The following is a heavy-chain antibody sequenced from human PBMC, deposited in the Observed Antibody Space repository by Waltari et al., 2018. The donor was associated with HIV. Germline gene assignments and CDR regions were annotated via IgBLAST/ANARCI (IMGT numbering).Heavy chain of an antibody. V-gene: IGHV3-21*01. CDR3: AREGRTRQGRDYYYHGMDV. CDR1: GFTFTPYN. CDR2: ISTSSSYI. J-gene: IGHJ6*02. Sequence: EVQLVESGGGLVKPGGSLRLSCAASGFTFTPYNMTWVRQAPGKGLEWVSSISTSSSYIYYADSVKGRFTISRDNAKNSLYLQLNSLRAEDTAVYYCAREGRTRQGRDYYYHGMDVWGQGTTVTVSS. D-gene: IGHD2-15*01.